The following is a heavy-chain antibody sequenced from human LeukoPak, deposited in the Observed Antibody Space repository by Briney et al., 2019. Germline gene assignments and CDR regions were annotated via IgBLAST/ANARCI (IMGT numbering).Heavy chain of an antibody. CDR3: AKDSSGASSSWYYYYYHMDV. D-gene: IGHD6-13*01. V-gene: IGHV3-30*18. CDR1: GFTFSSYG. CDR2: ISYDGSNQ. Sequence: GGSLRLSCAASGFTFSSYGMHWVRQAPGKGLEWVAVISYDGSNQYYADSVKGRFTISRDNSKNTLYLQMNSLRAGDTAVYYCAKDSSGASSSWYYYYYHMDVWGKGTTVTVSS. J-gene: IGHJ6*03.